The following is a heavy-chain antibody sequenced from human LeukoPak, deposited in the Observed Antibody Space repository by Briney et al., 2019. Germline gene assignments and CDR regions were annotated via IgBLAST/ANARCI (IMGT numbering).Heavy chain of an antibody. Sequence: SETLSLTCTVSGDSISSYYWSWIRQPAGKGLEWIGRIYTSGSTNYNPSLRSRVTMSVDTSKNQFSLKLSSVTAADTAVYYCARGSSLTMVRGENFDYWGQGTLVTVSS. CDR3: ARGSSLTMVRGENFDY. CDR2: IYTSGST. CDR1: GDSISSYY. D-gene: IGHD3-10*01. V-gene: IGHV4-4*07. J-gene: IGHJ4*02.